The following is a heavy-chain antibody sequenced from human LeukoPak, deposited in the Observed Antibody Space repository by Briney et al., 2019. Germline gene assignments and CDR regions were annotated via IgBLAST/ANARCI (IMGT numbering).Heavy chain of an antibody. CDR3: AKPRPFGSGSFDY. V-gene: IGHV3-64*01. Sequence: GGSLRLSCAASGFTFSSYAMHWVRQAPGKGLEYVSAISSNGDSTYYANSVKGRFTISRDNSKNTLYLQMGSLRAEDMAVYYCAKPRPFGSGSFDYWGQGTLVTVSS. CDR1: GFTFSSYA. D-gene: IGHD1-26*01. CDR2: ISSNGDST. J-gene: IGHJ4*02.